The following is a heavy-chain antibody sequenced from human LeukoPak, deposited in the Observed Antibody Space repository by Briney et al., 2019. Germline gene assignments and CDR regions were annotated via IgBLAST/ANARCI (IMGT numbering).Heavy chain of an antibody. CDR2: ITISGHTK. Sequence: PGGSLRLSCAASGFDLSTYEMNWVHQAPGKGLEWIADITISGHTKNYADSVKGRFTISRDNARTSLYLQMNSLRVEDTGVYYCARGDPHADLWGQGTLVTVSS. V-gene: IGHV3-48*03. J-gene: IGHJ5*02. CDR3: ARGDPHADL. CDR1: GFDLSTYE.